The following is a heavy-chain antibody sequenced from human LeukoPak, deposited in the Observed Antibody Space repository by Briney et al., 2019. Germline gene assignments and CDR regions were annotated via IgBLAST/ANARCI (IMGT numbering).Heavy chain of an antibody. CDR1: GFTFDDYA. Sequence: LSGGSLRLSCAASGFTFDDYAMHWVRQAPGKGLEWVSDISWNSGSIGYADSVKGRFTISRDNAKNSLYLQMNSLRAEDTALYYCAKAFSYDSSGYFYWGQGTLVTVSS. J-gene: IGHJ4*02. V-gene: IGHV3-9*01. D-gene: IGHD3-22*01. CDR2: ISWNSGSI. CDR3: AKAFSYDSSGYFY.